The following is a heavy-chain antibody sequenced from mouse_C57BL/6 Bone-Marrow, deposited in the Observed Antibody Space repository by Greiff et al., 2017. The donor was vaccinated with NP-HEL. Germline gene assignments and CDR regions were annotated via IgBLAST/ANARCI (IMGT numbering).Heavy chain of an antibody. CDR3: ARDHGSSYDDY. CDR2: NFPGSGST. CDR1: GYNITGHW. V-gene: IGHV1-9*01. J-gene: IGHJ2*01. Sequence: VPLPQSGAELKKPGAPVKPSCKANGYNITGHWKEWVKQKPGHGLEWVGENFPGSGSTNYNEKFKGKATFTADTSSNTAYMQLSSLTTEDSAIYYCARDHGSSYDDYWGQGTTLTVSS. D-gene: IGHD1-1*01.